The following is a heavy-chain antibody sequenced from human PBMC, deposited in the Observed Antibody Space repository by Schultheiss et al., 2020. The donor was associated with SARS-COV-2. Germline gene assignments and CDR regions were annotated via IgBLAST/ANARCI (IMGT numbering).Heavy chain of an antibody. V-gene: IGHV4-59*08. J-gene: IGHJ4*02. D-gene: IGHD4-23*01. CDR3: ARTTVAPPDY. CDR1: GGSISSYY. CDR2: IYYSGST. Sequence: SQTLSLTCTVSGGSISSYYWSWIRQPPGKGLEWIGYIYYSGSTYYNPSLKSRVTISVDTSKNQFSLKLSSVTAADTAVYYCARTTVAPPDYWGQGTLVTVSS.